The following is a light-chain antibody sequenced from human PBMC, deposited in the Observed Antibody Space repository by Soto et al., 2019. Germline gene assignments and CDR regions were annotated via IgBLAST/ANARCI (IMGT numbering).Light chain of an antibody. V-gene: IGLV1-40*01. CDR2: GSS. J-gene: IGLJ1*01. Sequence: QSVLTQPPSVSGAPGQRVTISCTGSSSNFGAGFDVHWYQLLPGTAPKLLLYGSSHRPSGVPDRFSASKSGTSASLAITGLQAEDEADYYCQSYDSSLSGYVFGTGTKVTVL. CDR3: QSYDSSLSGYV. CDR1: SSNFGAGFD.